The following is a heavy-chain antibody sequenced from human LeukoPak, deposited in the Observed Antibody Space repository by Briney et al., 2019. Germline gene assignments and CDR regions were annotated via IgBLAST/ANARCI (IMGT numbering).Heavy chain of an antibody. V-gene: IGHV4-39*01. CDR3: ARWGYSYGIDY. CDR1: GGSISSSSYY. D-gene: IGHD5-18*01. J-gene: IGHJ4*02. CDR2: GSYSGST. Sequence: SETLSLTCTVSGGSISSSSYYWGWIRQPPGQGLEWIGGGSYSGSTYYNPSLKSRVTVSVDTSKNQFSLKLSSVTAADTAVYYCARWGYSYGIDYWGQGTLVTVSS.